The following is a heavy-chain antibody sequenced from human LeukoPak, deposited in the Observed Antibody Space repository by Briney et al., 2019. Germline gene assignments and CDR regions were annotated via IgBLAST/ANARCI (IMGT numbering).Heavy chain of an antibody. Sequence: GGSLRLSCAASGFTFSSYSMNWVRQAPGKGLEWVSSISSSSSYIYYADSVKGRFTISRDNAKNSLYLQMNSLRAEDTAVYYCARDMITFGGVTAGDWGQGTLVTVSS. CDR3: ARDMITFGGVTAGD. CDR1: GFTFSSYS. J-gene: IGHJ4*02. CDR2: ISSSSSYI. D-gene: IGHD3-16*01. V-gene: IGHV3-21*01.